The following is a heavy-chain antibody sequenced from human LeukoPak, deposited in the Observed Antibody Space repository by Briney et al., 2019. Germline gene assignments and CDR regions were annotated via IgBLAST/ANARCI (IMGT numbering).Heavy chain of an antibody. CDR3: ARARRGDCGGDCYPESPFDY. D-gene: IGHD2-21*02. J-gene: IGHJ4*02. V-gene: IGHV3-21*01. CDR2: ISSSSSYI. CDR1: GFTFSSYS. Sequence: GGSLRLSCAASGFTFSSYSMNWVRQAPGKGLEWVSSISSSSSYIYYADSVKGRFTISRDNAKNSMYLQMNSLRAEDTAVYYCARARRGDCGGDCYPESPFDYWGQGTLVTVSS.